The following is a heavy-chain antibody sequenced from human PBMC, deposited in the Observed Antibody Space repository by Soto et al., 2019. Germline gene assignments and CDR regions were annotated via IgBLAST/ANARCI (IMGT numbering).Heavy chain of an antibody. CDR3: ARQGLRDIVVVPAANGGFYLDY. Sequence: QLQLQESGPGLVKPSETLSLTCTVSGGSISSSSYYWGWIRQPPGKGLEWIGSIYYSGSTYYNPSLKSRVTISVDTSKNQFSLKLSSLTAADTAVYYCARQGLRDIVVVPAANGGFYLDYWGQGTLVTVSS. CDR1: GGSISSSSYY. J-gene: IGHJ4*02. V-gene: IGHV4-39*01. CDR2: IYYSGST. D-gene: IGHD2-2*01.